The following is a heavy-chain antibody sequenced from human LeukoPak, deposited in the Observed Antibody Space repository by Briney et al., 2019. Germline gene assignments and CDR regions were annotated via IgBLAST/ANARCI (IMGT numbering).Heavy chain of an antibody. CDR1: GFTFSSYA. Sequence: GGSLRLSCAASGFTFSSYAMSWVRQAPGKGLEWVSAISGSGGSTYYADSVKGRFTISRDNSKNTLYLQMNSLRAEDTAVYYCAKLVPSGDFWSGYLGWFDPWGQGTLVTVSS. CDR2: ISGSGGST. J-gene: IGHJ5*02. D-gene: IGHD3-3*01. CDR3: AKLVPSGDFWSGYLGWFDP. V-gene: IGHV3-23*01.